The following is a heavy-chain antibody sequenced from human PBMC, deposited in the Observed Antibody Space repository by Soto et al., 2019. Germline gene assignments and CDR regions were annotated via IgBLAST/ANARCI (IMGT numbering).Heavy chain of an antibody. V-gene: IGHV3-23*01. CDR3: AKSRVAKPAAIGIYFDF. CDR1: GFTFNNYV. J-gene: IGHJ4*02. CDR2: ISGSGGST. D-gene: IGHD2-2*02. Sequence: EVQLLESGGGLVQPGGSLRLSCAASGFTFNNYVMSWVRQAPGKGLEWVSSISGSGGSTYYADSVKGRFTISRDNSKNTLYLQMNSLRAEDTAVYYCAKSRVAKPAAIGIYFDFWGQGTLVTVSS.